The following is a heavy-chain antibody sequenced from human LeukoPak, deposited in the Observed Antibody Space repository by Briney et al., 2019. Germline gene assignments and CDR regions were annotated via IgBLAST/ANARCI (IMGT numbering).Heavy chain of an antibody. D-gene: IGHD3-22*01. CDR3: TTSGKYYYDSSGYYYSTYFDY. J-gene: IGHJ4*02. V-gene: IGHV3-15*01. CDR1: GFTFSNAW. Sequence: GGSLRLSCAASGFTFSNAWMSWVRQAPGKGLEWVGRIKSKTDGGTTDYAAPVKGRFTIKRDDSKNTLYLQMNSLKTEDTAVYYCTTSGKYYYDSSGYYYSTYFDYWGQGTLVTVSS. CDR2: IKSKTDGGTT.